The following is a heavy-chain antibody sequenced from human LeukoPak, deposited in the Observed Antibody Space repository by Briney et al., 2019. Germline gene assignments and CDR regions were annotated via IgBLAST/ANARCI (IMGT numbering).Heavy chain of an antibody. V-gene: IGHV4-34*01. CDR1: GGSFSGYY. J-gene: IGHJ6*02. CDR2: INHSGST. CDR3: ARGRSGTTFYYYYYGMDV. Sequence: PSETLSLTCAVYGGSFSGYYWSWIRQPSGKGLEWIGEINHSGSTNYNPSLKSRVTISVDTSKNQFSLKLSSVTAADTAVYYCARGRSGTTFYYYYYGMDVWGQGTTVTVSS. D-gene: IGHD1-1*01.